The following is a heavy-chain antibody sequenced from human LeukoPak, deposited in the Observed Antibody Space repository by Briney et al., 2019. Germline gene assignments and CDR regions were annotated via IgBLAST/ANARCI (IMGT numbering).Heavy chain of an antibody. J-gene: IGHJ4*02. CDR3: ARVLGYDSSGYYYDNYFDY. CDR2: MNPNSGNT. Sequence: VASVKVSCKASGYTFTSYDINWVRQATGQGLEWMGWMNPNSGNTGYAQKFQGRVTMTRNTSISTAYMELSSLRSEDTAVYYCARVLGYDSSGYYYDNYFDYWGQGTLVTVSS. V-gene: IGHV1-8*01. CDR1: GYTFTSYD. D-gene: IGHD3-22*01.